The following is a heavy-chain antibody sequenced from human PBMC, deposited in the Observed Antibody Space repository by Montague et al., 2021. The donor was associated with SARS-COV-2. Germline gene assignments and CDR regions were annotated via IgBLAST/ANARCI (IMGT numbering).Heavy chain of an antibody. Sequence: SLRLSCAASGFTFSNYAMNWVRQAPGKGLEWVSGSSGSDGGTHYADFVKGRFTISRDNSKNVLYLQMNSLRAEDTALYYCAKDSYYYGLGYGMDVWGQGTTVTVSS. J-gene: IGHJ6*02. CDR1: GFTFSNYA. CDR3: AKDSYYYGLGYGMDV. V-gene: IGHV3-23*01. D-gene: IGHD3-10*01. CDR2: SSGSDGGT.